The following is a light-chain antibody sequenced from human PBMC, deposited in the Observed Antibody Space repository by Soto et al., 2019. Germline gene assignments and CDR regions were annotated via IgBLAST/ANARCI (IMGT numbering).Light chain of an antibody. CDR3: SSYTISNTPPFV. J-gene: IGLJ1*01. CDR2: EVT. Sequence: QSVLTQPASVSGSPGQSITISCTGTRRDVGGYNYVSWYQQYPGKSPKLLIYEVTHRPSGVSNRFSGSKSGNTASLTISGLQAEDEAEYYCSSYTISNTPPFVFGTGTKLTVL. CDR1: RRDVGGYNY. V-gene: IGLV2-14*01.